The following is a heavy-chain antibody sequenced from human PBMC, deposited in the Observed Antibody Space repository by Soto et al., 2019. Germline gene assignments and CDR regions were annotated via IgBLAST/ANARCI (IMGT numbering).Heavy chain of an antibody. CDR3: ARDSDGMDV. CDR1: GGSVSSGSYY. Sequence: SETLSLTCTVSGGSVSSGSYYWSWIRQPPGKGLEWIGYIYYSGSTNYNSSLKSRVTISVDTSKNQFSLKLSSVTAADTAVYYCARDSDGMDVWGQGTTVTVSS. J-gene: IGHJ6*02. CDR2: IYYSGST. V-gene: IGHV4-61*01.